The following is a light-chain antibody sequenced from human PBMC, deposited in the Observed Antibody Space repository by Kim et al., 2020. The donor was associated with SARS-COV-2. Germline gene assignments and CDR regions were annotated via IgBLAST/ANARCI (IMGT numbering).Light chain of an antibody. CDR3: AAWDDSLNGSGSYV. J-gene: IGLJ1*01. CDR1: SSNIGSNT. V-gene: IGLV1-44*01. CDR2: SNN. Sequence: QSVLTQPPSASGTPGQRVTISCSGSSSNIGSNTVNWYQQLPGTAPKLLIYSNNQRPSGVPDRFSGSKSGTSASLAISGLQSEDEADYYCAAWDDSLNGSGSYVFGTGTKVTVL.